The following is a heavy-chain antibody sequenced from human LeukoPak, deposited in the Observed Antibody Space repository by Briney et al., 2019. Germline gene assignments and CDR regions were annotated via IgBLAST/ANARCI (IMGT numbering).Heavy chain of an antibody. Sequence: GGSLRLSCAASGFTVSSNYMSWVRQAPGKGLEWVSVIYSGGSTYYADSVKGRFTISRDNSKNTLYLQMNSLRAEDTAVYYCARGGHSSGSYYYYMDVWGKGTTVTVSS. CDR2: IYSGGST. CDR3: ARGGHSSGSYYYYMDV. D-gene: IGHD3-22*01. CDR1: GFTVSSNY. V-gene: IGHV3-53*01. J-gene: IGHJ6*03.